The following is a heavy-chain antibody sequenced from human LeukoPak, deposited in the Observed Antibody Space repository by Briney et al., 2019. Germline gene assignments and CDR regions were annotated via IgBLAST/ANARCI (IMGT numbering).Heavy chain of an antibody. V-gene: IGHV4-4*09. Sequence: SETLSFTCTVSGGSINGYYWSWIRQPPGKGLEWVGNIYTSGSTNYNPSLKSRVTISVDTSKNQFSLKLSSVTAADRAVYYCARRPSSGWFDFWGQGILVTVSS. CDR1: GGSINGYY. CDR2: IYTSGST. CDR3: ARRPSSGWFDF. D-gene: IGHD6-19*01. J-gene: IGHJ4*02.